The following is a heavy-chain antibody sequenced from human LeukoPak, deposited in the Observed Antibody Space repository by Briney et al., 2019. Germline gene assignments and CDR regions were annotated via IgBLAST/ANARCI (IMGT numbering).Heavy chain of an antibody. CDR2: ISCYNGET. V-gene: IGHV1-18*01. J-gene: IGHJ2*01. CDR3: ARVGMAIGWSLEL. CDR1: GYIFRSYG. D-gene: IGHD2-21*01. Sequence: ASVKVSCKASGYIFRSYGLSWVRQAPGQGLEWLGLISCYNGETRYEQNLQGRVTLTTDTSTTTAYMELRSLRTDDTAVYYCARVGMAIGWSLELWGRGTLVTVSS.